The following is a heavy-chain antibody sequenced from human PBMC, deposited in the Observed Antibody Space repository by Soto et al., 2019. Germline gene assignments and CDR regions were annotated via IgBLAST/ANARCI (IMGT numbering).Heavy chain of an antibody. CDR3: AREPHEYSSSSGFDY. D-gene: IGHD6-6*01. CDR1: GGYVSSGSYY. CDR2: IYYSGST. J-gene: IGHJ4*02. V-gene: IGHV4-61*01. Sequence: PSETLSLTCTVSGGYVSSGSYYWIWIRQTPGKGLEWIGYIYYSGSTNYNPSLKSRVTISVDTSKNQFSLKLSSVTAADTAVYYCAREPHEYSSSSGFDYWGQGTLVTVSS.